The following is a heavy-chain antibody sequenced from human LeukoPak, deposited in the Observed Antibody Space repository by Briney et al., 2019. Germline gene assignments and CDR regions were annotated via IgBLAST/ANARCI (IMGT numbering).Heavy chain of an antibody. CDR1: GYTFTGYY. V-gene: IGHV1-2*02. J-gene: IGHJ5*02. D-gene: IGHD3-10*01. Sequence: ASVKVSCKASGYTFTGYYMHWVRQAPGQGLEWMGWINPNSGGTNYAQKFQGRVTMTRDTSISTAYKELSRLRSDDTAVYYCARIGSTMVRGVINWFDPWGQGTLVTVSS. CDR3: ARIGSTMVRGVINWFDP. CDR2: INPNSGGT.